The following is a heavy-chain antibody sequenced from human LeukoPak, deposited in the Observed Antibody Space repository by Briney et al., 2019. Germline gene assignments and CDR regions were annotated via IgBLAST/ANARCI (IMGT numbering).Heavy chain of an antibody. J-gene: IGHJ4*02. V-gene: IGHV3-23*01. Sequence: GGSLRLSCAASGFTFSSYAMSWVRQAPGKGLEWVSAISGSGGSTYYADSAKGRFTISRDNSKDTLYLQMNSLRAEDTAVYYCASLRRPTNMVRGVSEFDYWGQGTLVTVSS. CDR1: GFTFSSYA. CDR2: ISGSGGST. CDR3: ASLRRPTNMVRGVSEFDY. D-gene: IGHD3-10*01.